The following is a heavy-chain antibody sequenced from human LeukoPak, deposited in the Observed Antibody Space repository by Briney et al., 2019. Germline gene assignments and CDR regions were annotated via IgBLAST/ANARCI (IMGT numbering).Heavy chain of an antibody. CDR3: AKDMHTDYYYHTYMDV. V-gene: IGHV4-4*07. D-gene: IGHD1-26*01. Sequence: PSETLSLTCTVSGASVTRSYWAWVRQPAGKGLEWIGRIYTSDSTMYIPSFESRVSMSVDTSKNQFSLRLESVTVADTAVYFCAKDMHTDYYYHTYMDVWGKGTAVTVSS. CDR2: IYTSDST. J-gene: IGHJ6*04. CDR1: GASVTRSY.